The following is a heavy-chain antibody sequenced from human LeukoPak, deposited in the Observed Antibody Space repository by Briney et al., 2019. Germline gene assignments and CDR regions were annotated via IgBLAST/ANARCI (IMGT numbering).Heavy chain of an antibody. J-gene: IGHJ4*02. CDR1: GFTFSSYA. D-gene: IGHD1-7*01. V-gene: IGHV3-23*01. Sequence: GGSLSLSCAASGFTFSSYAMSWVRQAPGKGLEWVSTISGSAGSTYYAASVQGRFTISRDNSKNTLYLQMNSLRAEDTALYYCAKDRAVGELPYFDYWGQGTLVTVSS. CDR2: ISGSAGST. CDR3: AKDRAVGELPYFDY.